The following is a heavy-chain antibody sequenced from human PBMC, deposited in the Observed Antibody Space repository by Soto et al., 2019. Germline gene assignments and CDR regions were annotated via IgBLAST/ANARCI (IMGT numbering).Heavy chain of an antibody. CDR3: ARVITMVRGDPDYYYYYGMDV. D-gene: IGHD3-10*01. CDR2: IYHSGST. J-gene: IGHJ6*02. Sequence: PSETLSLTCAVSGGSISSSNWWSWVRQPPGKGLEWIGEIYHSGSTNYNPSLKSRVTISVDKSKNQFSLKLSSVTAADTAVYYCARVITMVRGDPDYYYYYGMDVWGQGTTVTVSS. V-gene: IGHV4-4*02. CDR1: GGSISSSNW.